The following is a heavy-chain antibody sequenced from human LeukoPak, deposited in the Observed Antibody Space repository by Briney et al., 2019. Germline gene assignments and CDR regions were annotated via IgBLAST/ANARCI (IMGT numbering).Heavy chain of an antibody. D-gene: IGHD3-3*01. CDR2: IWYDGSNK. J-gene: IGHJ6*02. CDR1: GFTFSSYG. V-gene: IGHV3-33*06. CDR3: AKSVAIYFYYGLDV. Sequence: PGGSLRLSCAASGFTFSSYGMHWVRQAPGKGLEWVAVIWYDGSNKYYADSVKGRFTISRDNSRNTLYLQMNSPRVEDTAPYYCAKSVAIYFYYGLDVWGQGTTVTVSS.